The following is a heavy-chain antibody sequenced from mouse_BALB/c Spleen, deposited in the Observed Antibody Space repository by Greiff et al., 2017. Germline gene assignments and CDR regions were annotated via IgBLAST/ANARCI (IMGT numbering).Heavy chain of an antibody. Sequence: VHVKQSGAELVKPGASVKLSCTASGFNIKDTYMHWVKQRPEQGLEWIGRIDPANGNTKYDPKFQGKATITADTSSNTAYLQLSSLTSEDTAVYYCSSCITTSTGYIDVWGAGTTVTVSS. CDR3: SSCITTSTGYIDV. CDR1: GFNIKDTY. CDR2: IDPANGNT. V-gene: IGHV14-3*02. D-gene: IGHD1-2*01. J-gene: IGHJ1*01.